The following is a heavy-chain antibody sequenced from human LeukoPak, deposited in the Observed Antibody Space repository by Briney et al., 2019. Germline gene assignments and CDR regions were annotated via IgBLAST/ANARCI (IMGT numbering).Heavy chain of an antibody. V-gene: IGHV3-23*01. CDR3: AKMGVMENAYCSSTSCYTNYYYMDV. Sequence: GGSLRLSCAASGFTFSDYAMSWVRQAPGKGLEWVSSISASGGSTYYTDSVKGRFTISRDNSKNTLYLQMNSLRAGDTAVHYCAKMGVMENAYCSSTSCYTNYYYMDVWGKGTTVTVSS. D-gene: IGHD2-2*02. J-gene: IGHJ6*03. CDR2: ISASGGST. CDR1: GFTFSDYA.